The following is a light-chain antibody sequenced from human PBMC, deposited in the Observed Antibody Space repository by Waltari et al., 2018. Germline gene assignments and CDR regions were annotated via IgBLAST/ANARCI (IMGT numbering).Light chain of an antibody. CDR3: AAWDDSLNGWV. J-gene: IGLJ3*02. CDR2: TNT. Sequence: QSVLTQPPSASGTPGQRVTISCSGLSSNAATKTVNWYRPLPGTAPKLLIHTNTQRPSGVPDRFSGSKSGTSASLAISGLQSEDEAYYYCAAWDDSLNGWVFGGGTKVTVL. CDR1: SSNAATKT. V-gene: IGLV1-44*01.